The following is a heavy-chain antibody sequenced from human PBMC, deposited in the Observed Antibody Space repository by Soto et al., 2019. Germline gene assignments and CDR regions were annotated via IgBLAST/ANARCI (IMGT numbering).Heavy chain of an antibody. D-gene: IGHD3-16*01. CDR3: ARLHGDFDY. V-gene: IGHV4-59*08. J-gene: IGHJ4*02. CDR1: GGSISSYY. Sequence: SETLSLTCTVSGGSISSYYWSWIRQPPGKGLEWIGYIYYSGSTNYNPSLKSRVTISVDTSKNQFSLKLSSVTAADTAVYYCARLHGDFDYWGQGTLVTSPQ. CDR2: IYYSGST.